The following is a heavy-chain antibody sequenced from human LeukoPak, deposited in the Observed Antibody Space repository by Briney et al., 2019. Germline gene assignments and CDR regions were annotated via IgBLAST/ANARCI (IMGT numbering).Heavy chain of an antibody. CDR2: VHYTWNT. CDR1: GGSLGSYP. CDR3: ARVASKGGMDV. D-gene: IGHD5/OR15-5a*01. J-gene: IGHJ6*02. V-gene: IGHV4-59*01. Sequence: SETLSLTCSVSGGSLGSYPWSWIRQPPGKGLEWIGHVHYTWNTKYNPSLTGRVSISLDRSKNQFSLSLSSLTAADTAVYYCARVASKGGMDVWGQGTTVIVSS.